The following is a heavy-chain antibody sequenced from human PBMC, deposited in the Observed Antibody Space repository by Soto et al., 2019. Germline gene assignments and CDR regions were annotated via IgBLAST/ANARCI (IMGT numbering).Heavy chain of an antibody. CDR2: ISSSSSYI. V-gene: IGHV3-21*01. J-gene: IGHJ6*02. CDR3: ARDEYYDFWSGYYTGYYYYGMDV. CDR1: GFTFSSYS. Sequence: GGSLRLSCAASGFTFSSYSMNWVRQAPGKGLEWVSSISSSSSYIYYADSVKGRFTISRDNAKNSLYLQMNSLRAEDTAVYYCARDEYYDFWSGYYTGYYYYGMDVWGQGTTVTVSS. D-gene: IGHD3-3*01.